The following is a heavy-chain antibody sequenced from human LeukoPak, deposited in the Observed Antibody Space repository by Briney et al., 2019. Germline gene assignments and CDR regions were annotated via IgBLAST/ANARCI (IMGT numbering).Heavy chain of an antibody. CDR1: GGSIGSGSY. J-gene: IGHJ4*02. CDR2: IHYGGTT. V-gene: IGHV4-39*02. D-gene: IGHD2-21*02. Sequence: SETLSLTCTVSGGSIGSGSYWAWIRQHPGTGLEWIGSIHYGGTTHYNPPLQHRVTISADTSKNHFALGLRSVTAADTAVYYCTRDIGDFVSNFWGQGTLVTVSS. CDR3: TRDIGDFVSNF.